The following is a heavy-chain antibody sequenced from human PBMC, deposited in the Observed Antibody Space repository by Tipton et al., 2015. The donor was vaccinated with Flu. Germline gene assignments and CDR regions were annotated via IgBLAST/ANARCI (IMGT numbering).Heavy chain of an antibody. CDR3: ARDRPNYYYYGIDV. J-gene: IGHJ6*02. V-gene: IGHV4-59*01. Sequence: TLSLTCTVSGGSISSYYWSWIRQPPGKGLEWIGYIYYSGSTNYNPSLKSRVTISVDTSKNQFSLKLSPVTAADTAVYYCARDRPNYYYYGIDVWGQGTTVTVSS. CDR1: GGSISSYY. CDR2: IYYSGST.